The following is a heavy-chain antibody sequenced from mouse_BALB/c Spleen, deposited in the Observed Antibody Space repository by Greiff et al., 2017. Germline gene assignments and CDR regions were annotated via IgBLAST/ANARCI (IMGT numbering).Heavy chain of an antibody. J-gene: IGHJ2*01. CDR1: GFAFSSYD. CDR3: ARQRNGNYYFDY. D-gene: IGHD2-1*01. Sequence: EVKLVESGGGLVKPGGSLKLSCAASGFAFSSYDMSWVRQTPEKRLEWVAYISSGGGSTYYPDTVKGRFTISRDNAKNTLYLQMSSLKSEDTAMDYCARQRNGNYYFDYWGQGTTLTVSS. CDR2: ISSGGGST. V-gene: IGHV5-12-1*01.